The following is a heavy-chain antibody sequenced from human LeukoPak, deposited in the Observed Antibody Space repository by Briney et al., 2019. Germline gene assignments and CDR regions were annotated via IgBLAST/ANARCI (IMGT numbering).Heavy chain of an antibody. Sequence: GGSLRLSCAASGFTFSSYSMNWVRQAPGKGLEWGSSISSSSSYIYYADSVKGRFTISRDNAKNSLYLQMNSLRAEDTAVYYCARDLPYVVATTGFDYWGQGTLVTVSS. CDR2: ISSSSSYI. J-gene: IGHJ4*02. D-gene: IGHD5-12*01. CDR1: GFTFSSYS. V-gene: IGHV3-21*01. CDR3: ARDLPYVVATTGFDY.